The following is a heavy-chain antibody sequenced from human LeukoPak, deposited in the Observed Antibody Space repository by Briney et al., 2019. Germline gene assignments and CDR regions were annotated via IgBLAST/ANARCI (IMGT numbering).Heavy chain of an antibody. J-gene: IGHJ4*01. V-gene: IGHV3-64*01. CDR1: GFTFSSYA. D-gene: IGHD1-26*01. Sequence: GGSLRLSCAASGFTFSSYAMHWVRQAPGKGLEYVSAISSNGGSTYYANSVKGRFTISRDNSKNTLYLQMGSLRAEDMAVYYCARDSGIVGARNRLFDNWGQGTLVTVSS. CDR2: ISSNGGST. CDR3: ARDSGIVGARNRLFDN.